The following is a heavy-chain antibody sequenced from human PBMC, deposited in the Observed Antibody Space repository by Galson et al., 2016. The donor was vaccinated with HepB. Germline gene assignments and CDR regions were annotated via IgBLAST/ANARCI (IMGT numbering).Heavy chain of an antibody. V-gene: IGHV3-33*01. CDR2: IWYDRSKK. CDR3: ARDPLPGDMVATPFPPDY. Sequence: SLRLSCAASGFTFSTYGMQWVRQAPGKGLEWVAAIWYDRSKKYYADSVKGRFTISRDNSKNTLYLQMNSLRVDDTAVYYCARDPLPGDMVATPFPPDYWGQGTLVTVSS. CDR1: GFTFSTYG. J-gene: IGHJ4*02. D-gene: IGHD5-12*01.